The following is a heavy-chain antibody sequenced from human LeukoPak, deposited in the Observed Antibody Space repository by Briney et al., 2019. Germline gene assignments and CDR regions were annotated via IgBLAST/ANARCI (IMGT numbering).Heavy chain of an antibody. Sequence: AGGSLRLSCAASGFTFSSYGMSWVRQAPGKGLEWVSAISGSGGSTYYADSVKGRFTISRDNSKNTLYLQMNSLRAEDTAVYYCAKDRREQQLPRPPFDYWGQGTLVTVSS. CDR1: GFTFSSYG. D-gene: IGHD6-13*01. CDR2: ISGSGGST. J-gene: IGHJ4*02. CDR3: AKDRREQQLPRPPFDY. V-gene: IGHV3-23*01.